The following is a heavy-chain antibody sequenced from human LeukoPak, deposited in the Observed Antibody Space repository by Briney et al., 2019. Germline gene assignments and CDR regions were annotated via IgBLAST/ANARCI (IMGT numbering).Heavy chain of an antibody. CDR2: IHSGGST. D-gene: IGHD6-6*01. Sequence: GGSLRLSCAASGFIVSSNYISWVRQAPGKGLQWVSVIHSGGSTFYADSVKGRFTISRHDSKNTVYLQMNSLRTEDTAVYYCAKSRSSLGPSSLDYWGQGALVTVSS. CDR3: AKSRSSLGPSSLDY. V-gene: IGHV3-53*04. J-gene: IGHJ4*02. CDR1: GFIVSSNY.